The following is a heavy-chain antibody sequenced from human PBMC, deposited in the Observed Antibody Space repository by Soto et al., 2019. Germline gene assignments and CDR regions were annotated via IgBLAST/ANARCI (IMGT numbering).Heavy chain of an antibody. CDR3: ATGLRGVVVVVAAQFDY. CDR2: IIPVFGTP. J-gene: IGHJ4*02. CDR1: GYIFKNYA. V-gene: IGHV1-69*06. D-gene: IGHD2-15*01. Sequence: GASVKVSCKSSGYIFKNYAVTWLRQAPGQGLEWMGGIIPVFGTPDYSQKFQGRVTMTEDTSTDTAYMELSSLRSEDTAVYYCATGLRGVVVVVAAQFDYWGQGTLVTVSS.